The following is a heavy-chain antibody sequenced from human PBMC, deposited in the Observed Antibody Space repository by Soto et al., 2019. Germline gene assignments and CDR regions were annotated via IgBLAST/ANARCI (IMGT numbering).Heavy chain of an antibody. V-gene: IGHV3-21*01. CDR2: ISSSSSYI. CDR1: GFTFSSYS. CDR3: AREKGFGGYGDAHDAFDI. J-gene: IGHJ3*02. Sequence: EVQLVESGGGLVKPGGSLRLSCAASGFTFSSYSMNWVRQAPGKGLEWVSSISSSSSYIYYADSVKGRFTISRDNAKNSLYLQMNSLRAEDTAVYYCAREKGFGGYGDAHDAFDIWGQGTMVTVSS. D-gene: IGHD4-17*01.